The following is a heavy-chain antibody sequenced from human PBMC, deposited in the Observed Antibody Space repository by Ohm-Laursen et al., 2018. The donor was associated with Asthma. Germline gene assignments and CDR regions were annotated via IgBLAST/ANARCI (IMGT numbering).Heavy chain of an antibody. D-gene: IGHD5-18*01. Sequence: SLRLSCAASGFTFSSYAMHWVRQAPGKGLEWVAVISYDGSNKYYADSVKGRFTISRDNSKNTLYLQMNSLRDEDTAVYYCARGHTPFYSYGYYFDYWGQGTLVTVSS. CDR2: ISYDGSNK. V-gene: IGHV3-30-3*01. CDR3: ARGHTPFYSYGYYFDY. CDR1: GFTFSSYA. J-gene: IGHJ4*02.